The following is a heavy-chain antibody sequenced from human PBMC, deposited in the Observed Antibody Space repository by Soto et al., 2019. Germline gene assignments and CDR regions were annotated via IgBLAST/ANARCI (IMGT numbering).Heavy chain of an antibody. J-gene: IGHJ5*02. CDR2: INAGNGNT. CDR3: ARALSMVRGVRVYNWFDP. V-gene: IGHV1-3*01. D-gene: IGHD3-10*01. CDR1: GYTFTSYA. Sequence: GASVKVSCKASGYTFTSYAMHWVRQAPGQRLEWMGWINAGNGNTKYSQKFQGRVTITRDTSASTAYMELSSLRSEDTAVYYCARALSMVRGVRVYNWFDPWGQGTLVTVSS.